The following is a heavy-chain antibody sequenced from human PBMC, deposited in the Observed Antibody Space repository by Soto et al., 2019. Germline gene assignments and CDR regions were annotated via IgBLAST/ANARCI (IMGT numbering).Heavy chain of an antibody. V-gene: IGHV1-18*01. CDR2: ISPYNGNA. J-gene: IGHJ4*02. D-gene: IGHD6-19*01. CDR3: ARDSGFSSSKALDF. Sequence: VASVKVSCKASGYGFTIYGLSWVRQAPGQGLEWMAWISPYNGNANYAQKFQGRVSMTTDTSTSTAYMELRSLRSDDTAVYYCARDSGFSSSKALDFWGQGTLVTVSS. CDR1: GYGFTIYG.